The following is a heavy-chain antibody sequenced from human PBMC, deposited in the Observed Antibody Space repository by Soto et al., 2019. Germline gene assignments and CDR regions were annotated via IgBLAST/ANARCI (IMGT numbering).Heavy chain of an antibody. CDR3: AKAQRGSGTHFDY. Sequence: GFLRLSFAGSGLTLNTYGIPWVRPSPGKGLEWVAVISYDGSNKYYVDSVKGRFAVSRDNSKNTLYLQMSSLRAEDTAVYYWAKAQRGSGTHFDYWGQGSLVTVSA. D-gene: IGHD3-16*01. CDR1: GLTLNTYG. J-gene: IGHJ4*02. V-gene: IGHV3-30*18. CDR2: ISYDGSNK.